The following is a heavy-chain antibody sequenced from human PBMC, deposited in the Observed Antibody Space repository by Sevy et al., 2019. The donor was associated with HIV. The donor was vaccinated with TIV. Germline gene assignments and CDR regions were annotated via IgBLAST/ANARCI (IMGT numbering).Heavy chain of an antibody. V-gene: IGHV1-2*02. J-gene: IGHJ4*02. D-gene: IGHD2-2*02. CDR2: INPHSGGT. Sequence: ASVKVSCKASGYTFTDYFLHWVRQAPGQGLEWMGWINPHSGGTIFAQKLQGRVAMTRDTSISTAYLDLGRLRFDDTAVYYCARGYTGHEEGDYWGQGTLVTVSS. CDR3: ARGYTGHEEGDY. CDR1: GYTFTDYF.